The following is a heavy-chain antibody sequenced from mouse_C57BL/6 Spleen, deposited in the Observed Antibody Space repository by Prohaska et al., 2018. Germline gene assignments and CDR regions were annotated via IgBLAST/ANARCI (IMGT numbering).Heavy chain of an antibody. CDR1: GIDFSRYW. D-gene: IGHD4-1*01. Sequence: EVKLLQSGGGLVQPGGSLKLPCAASGIDFSRYWMSWFRRAPGKGLEWIGEIKPDSSTINYAPSLKDKFIISRDNGKNTLYLQMSKVRSEDTALYYCARNLGTEFDYWGQGTTLTVSS. CDR2: IKPDSSTI. V-gene: IGHV4-1*01. J-gene: IGHJ2*01. CDR3: ARNLGTEFDY.